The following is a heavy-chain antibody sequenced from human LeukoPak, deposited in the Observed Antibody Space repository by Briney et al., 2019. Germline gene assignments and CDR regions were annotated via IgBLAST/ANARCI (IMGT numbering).Heavy chain of an antibody. D-gene: IGHD3-3*01. V-gene: IGHV2-5*02. CDR1: GFSLTTSGVG. J-gene: IGHJ5*02. Sequence: ESGPTLVNPTQTLTLTRTFSGFSLTTSGVGVGWIRQPPGKALEWLALIYWDDDKRYSPSLKSRLIITKDTSKNQAVLTMTNMDPVDTATYYCAQWRRNWFDPWGQGTLVTVSS. CDR2: IYWDDDK. CDR3: AQWRRNWFDP.